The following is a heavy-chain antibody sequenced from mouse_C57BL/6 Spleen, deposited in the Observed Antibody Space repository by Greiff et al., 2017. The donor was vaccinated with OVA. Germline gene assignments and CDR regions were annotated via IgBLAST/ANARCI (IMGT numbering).Heavy chain of an antibody. CDR1: GFSLTSSG. J-gene: IGHJ2*01. V-gene: IGHV2-5*01. D-gene: IGHD1-1*01. CDR3: AKNEYYGSSSYFDY. Sequence: VQLQQSGPGLVQPSQSLSITCTVSGFSLTSSGVHWVRQSPGKGLEWLGVIWRGGSTDYNAAFMSRLSITKDNSKSQVFFKMNSLQADDTAIYYCAKNEYYGSSSYFDYWGQGTTLTVSS. CDR2: IWRGGST.